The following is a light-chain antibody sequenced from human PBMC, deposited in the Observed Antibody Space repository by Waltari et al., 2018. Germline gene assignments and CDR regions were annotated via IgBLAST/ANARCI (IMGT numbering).Light chain of an antibody. Sequence: SYVLTQPPSMSVAPGQTATVTCGGDNIVAKSVHWYQQRAGQAPVLVIFDDTDRPSGIPGRFSGSNSDNTATLTIKRVEAGDEADYFCQVWVQSDHRVVFGGGTRLTVL. CDR3: QVWVQSDHRVV. J-gene: IGLJ2*01. V-gene: IGLV3-21*02. CDR1: NIVAKS. CDR2: DDT.